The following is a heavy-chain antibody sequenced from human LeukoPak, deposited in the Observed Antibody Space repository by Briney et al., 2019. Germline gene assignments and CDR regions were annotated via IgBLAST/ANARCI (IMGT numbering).Heavy chain of an antibody. Sequence: RGSLRLSCAASGFTFSSYSMNWVRQAPGKGLEWVSFISRSSDTVYYADSVKGRFTISRDNAKNSLYLQMNSLRDEDTAVYYCARRVNFDSWGQGTLVTVSS. J-gene: IGHJ4*02. D-gene: IGHD3-3*01. V-gene: IGHV3-48*02. CDR3: ARRVNFDS. CDR2: ISRSSDTV. CDR1: GFTFSSYS.